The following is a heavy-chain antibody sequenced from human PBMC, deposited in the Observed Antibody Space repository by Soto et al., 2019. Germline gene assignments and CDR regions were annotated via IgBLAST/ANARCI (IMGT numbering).Heavy chain of an antibody. CDR3: AHRRIGVSQWNYGDFDY. CDR1: GFSLSTSGVG. D-gene: IGHD3-3*01. Sequence: QITLKESGPTLVKPTQTLTLTCTFSGFSLSTSGVGVGWIRQPPGKDLEGLVIIYWDDDKRYSPSLRSRLTISKDTSKNQVVLIMTNVDPEDTATYFCAHRRIGVSQWNYGDFDYWGQGILVTVSS. V-gene: IGHV2-5*02. J-gene: IGHJ4*02. CDR2: IYWDDDK.